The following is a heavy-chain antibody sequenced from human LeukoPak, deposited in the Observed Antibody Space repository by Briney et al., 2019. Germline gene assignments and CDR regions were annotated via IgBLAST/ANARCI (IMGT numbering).Heavy chain of an antibody. Sequence: GGSLRLTCAASGFTFSNYGMHWVRQAPGKGLEWVAFTRYDGSNEHYSDSVKGRFTISRDNSKNTLYLQMNSLRAEDTAVYSCAKGLMTTVTPLGYWGQGTLVTVPS. CDR2: TRYDGSNE. CDR3: AKGLMTTVTPLGY. CDR1: GFTFSNYG. V-gene: IGHV3-30*02. D-gene: IGHD4-17*01. J-gene: IGHJ4*02.